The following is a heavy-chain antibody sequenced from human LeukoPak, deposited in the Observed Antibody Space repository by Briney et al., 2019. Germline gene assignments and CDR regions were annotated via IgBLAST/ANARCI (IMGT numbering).Heavy chain of an antibody. CDR2: IYYSGST. D-gene: IGHD3-22*01. V-gene: IGHV4-59*01. Sequence: SETLSLTCTVSGGSIGSYYWSWIRQPPGKGLEWIGYIYYSGSTNYNPSLKSRVTISVDTSKNQFSLKLSSVTAADTAVYYCARVSRYYYYDSSVFAWFDPWGQGTLVTVSS. CDR3: ARVSRYYYYDSSVFAWFDP. J-gene: IGHJ5*02. CDR1: GGSIGSYY.